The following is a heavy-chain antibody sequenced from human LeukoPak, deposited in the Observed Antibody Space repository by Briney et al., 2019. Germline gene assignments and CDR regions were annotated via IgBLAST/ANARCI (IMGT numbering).Heavy chain of an antibody. CDR1: GGSISSGDYY. CDR2: IYYSGST. Sequence: SETLSLTCTVSGGSISSGDYYWSWIRQPPGKGLEWIGYIYYSGSTNYNPSLKSRLTISVDTSKNQFSLKLSSVTAADTAVYYCARLGGKRDVDSFYNAMDVWGQGTTVTVSS. J-gene: IGHJ6*02. D-gene: IGHD1-14*01. V-gene: IGHV4-61*08. CDR3: ARLGGKRDVDSFYNAMDV.